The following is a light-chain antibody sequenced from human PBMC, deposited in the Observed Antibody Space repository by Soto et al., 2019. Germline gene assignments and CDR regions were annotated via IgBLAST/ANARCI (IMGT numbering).Light chain of an antibody. CDR3: CSLAAYHTVI. V-gene: IGLV2-11*01. CDR2: DVN. J-gene: IGLJ2*01. CDR1: SSDVGAYDY. Sequence: QSALTQPPSVSGSPGQSVSISCSATSSDVGAYDYVSWYQQHAGKAPKLMIFDVNRRPAGVLDRFSGSKSGNTASLTISGLQAEDEAHYYCCSLAAYHTVIFGGGTKLTVL.